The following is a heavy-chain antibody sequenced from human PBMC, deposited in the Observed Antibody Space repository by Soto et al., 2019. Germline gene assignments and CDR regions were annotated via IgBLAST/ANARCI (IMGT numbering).Heavy chain of an antibody. CDR1: GGSISSYY. Sequence: PSETLSLTCTVSGGSISSYYWGWIRQPPGKGLEWIGYIYYSGSTNYNPSLKSRVTISVDTSKNQFSLKLSSVTAADTAVYYCARDPHMVRGVIGYFDYWGQGTLVTVSS. D-gene: IGHD3-10*01. J-gene: IGHJ4*02. CDR2: IYYSGST. V-gene: IGHV4-59*01. CDR3: ARDPHMVRGVIGYFDY.